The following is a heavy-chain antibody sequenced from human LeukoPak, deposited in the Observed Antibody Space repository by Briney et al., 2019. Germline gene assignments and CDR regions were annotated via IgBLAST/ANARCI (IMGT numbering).Heavy chain of an antibody. D-gene: IGHD2-8*02. CDR1: GDSVSSTDAA. J-gene: IGHJ4*02. V-gene: IGHV6-1*01. CDR2: TYYRSKWNS. CDR3: ARSTGWLNGH. Sequence: SQTLSLTCAISGDSVSSTDAAWNWIRQSPSRGLEWLGRTYYRSKWNSDYAVSVKGRITINPDTSKNQFSLQLNSVTPEDSAVYYCARSTGWLNGHWGQGTLVTVSS.